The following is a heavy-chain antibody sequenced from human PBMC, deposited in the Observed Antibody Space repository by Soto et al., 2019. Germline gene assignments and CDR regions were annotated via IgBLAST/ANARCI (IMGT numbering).Heavy chain of an antibody. V-gene: IGHV3-48*02. D-gene: IGHD5-12*01. Sequence: PGGSLRLSCAASGFTFSSYSMNWVRQAPGKGLEWVSYISSSSSTIYYADSVKGRFTISSDNAKNSHYLQMNSLRDEATAVYYCVSGYSCYDQSDYWGQGTLVTVSS. CDR1: GFTFSSYS. CDR3: VSGYSCYDQSDY. J-gene: IGHJ4*02. CDR2: ISSSSSTI.